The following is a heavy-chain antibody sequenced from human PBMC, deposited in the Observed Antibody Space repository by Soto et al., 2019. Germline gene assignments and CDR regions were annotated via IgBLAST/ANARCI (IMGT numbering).Heavy chain of an antibody. J-gene: IGHJ4*02. D-gene: IGHD5-18*01. CDR2: IYYSGST. CDR1: GGSISSGGYY. CDR3: ARGAMAYGSVAY. Sequence: SETLSLTCTSSGGSISSGGYYWSWIRQHPGKGRDWIGYIYYSGSTYYNPSLKSRVTISVDTSKNQFSLKMSSVTATDTAVYYCARGAMAYGSVAYWGQGTVVTVSS. V-gene: IGHV4-31*03.